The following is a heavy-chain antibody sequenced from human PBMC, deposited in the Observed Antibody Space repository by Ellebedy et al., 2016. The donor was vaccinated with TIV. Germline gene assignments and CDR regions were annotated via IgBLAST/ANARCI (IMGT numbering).Heavy chain of an antibody. CDR1: GFTFGRYW. J-gene: IGHJ5*02. Sequence: HTGGSLRLSXVASGFTFGRYWMHWVRQAPGNKLVWVSRIKGDGSSTTYADSVKGRFTTSRDNARNTLYLQMNSLRGEDTAVYFCARDRGDYSISGPWGQGTLVTVSS. V-gene: IGHV3-74*01. CDR3: ARDRGDYSISGP. D-gene: IGHD4-11*01. CDR2: IKGDGSST.